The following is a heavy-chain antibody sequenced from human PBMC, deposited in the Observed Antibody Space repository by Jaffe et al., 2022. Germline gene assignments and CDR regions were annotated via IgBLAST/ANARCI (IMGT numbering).Heavy chain of an antibody. CDR1: GYTLTDYY. D-gene: IGHD2-8*02. CDR3: AAEPGGTSRNDH. Sequence: QVQLVQSGAEVKNPGASVKVSCKASGYTLTDYYMHWVRQAPGQGLEWMGWINLNSGDTKYAQRFQDTFIMTWDTSITTAYMELTSLKSDDTAVYFCAAEPGGTSRNDHWGQGTLVTVSS. CDR2: INLNSGDT. V-gene: IGHV1-2*02. J-gene: IGHJ5*02.